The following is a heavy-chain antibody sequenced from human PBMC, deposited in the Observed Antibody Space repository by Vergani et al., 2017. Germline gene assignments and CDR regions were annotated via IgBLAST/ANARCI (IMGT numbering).Heavy chain of an antibody. J-gene: IGHJ3*02. Sequence: QVQLVESGGGVVQPGRSLRLSCAASGFTFSSYAMHWVRQAPGKGLEWVAVISYDGSNKYYADSVKGRFTISRDNSKNTLYLQMNSLKTEDTAVYYCTTGGIAAVVGAFDIWGQGTMVTVSS. CDR3: TTGGIAAVVGAFDI. CDR2: ISYDGSNK. V-gene: IGHV3-30*04. CDR1: GFTFSSYA. D-gene: IGHD6-13*01.